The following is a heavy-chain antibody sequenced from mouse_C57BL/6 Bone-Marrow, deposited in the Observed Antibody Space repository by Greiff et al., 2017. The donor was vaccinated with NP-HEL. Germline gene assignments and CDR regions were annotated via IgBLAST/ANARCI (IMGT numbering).Heavy chain of an antibody. CDR3: ARSYDGYYFYYYYY. CDR2: IYPGSGST. V-gene: IGHV1-55*01. CDR1: GYTFTSYW. Sequence: QVQLQQPGAELVKPGASVKMSCKASGYTFTSYWITWVKQRPGQGLEWIGDIYPGSGSTNYNEKFKSKATLTVDTSSSTAYLQLSSLTSVDSAVCYCARSYDGYYFYYYYYWGPGATLTFSS. J-gene: IGHJ2*01. D-gene: IGHD2-3*01.